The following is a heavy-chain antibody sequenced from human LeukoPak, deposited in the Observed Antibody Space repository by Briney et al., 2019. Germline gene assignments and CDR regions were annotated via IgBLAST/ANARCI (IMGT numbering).Heavy chain of an antibody. D-gene: IGHD6-6*01. CDR1: GFTFSSYS. J-gene: IGHJ6*02. CDR2: ITSSSSTI. Sequence: PGGSLRLSCAASGFTFSSYSMNWVRQAPGEGLEWVSYITSSSSTIYYADSVKGRFTISRDNSKNTLYLQMNSLRVEDTAVYYCAKGLLIKKVSVYGMDVWGQGTTVTVSS. V-gene: IGHV3-48*01. CDR3: AKGLLIKKVSVYGMDV.